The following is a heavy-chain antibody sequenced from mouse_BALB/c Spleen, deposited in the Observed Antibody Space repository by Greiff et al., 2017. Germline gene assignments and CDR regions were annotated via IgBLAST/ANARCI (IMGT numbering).Heavy chain of an antibody. CDR1: GFTFSSFG. V-gene: IGHV5-17*02. CDR3: ARGDYYGSSYAMDY. Sequence: DVQLQESGGGLVQPGGSRKLSCAASGFTFSSFGMHWVRQAPEKGLEWVAYISSGSSTIYYADTVKGRFTISRDNPKNTLFLQMTSLRSEDTAMYYCARGDYYGSSYAMDYWGQGTSVTVSS. J-gene: IGHJ4*01. CDR2: ISSGSSTI. D-gene: IGHD1-1*01.